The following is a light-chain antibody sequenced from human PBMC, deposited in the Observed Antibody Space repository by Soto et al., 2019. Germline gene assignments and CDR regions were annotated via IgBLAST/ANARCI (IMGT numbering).Light chain of an antibody. Sequence: QSALTQPPSASGSPGQSVTISCTGTSSDVGGYNYVSWYQQHPGKAPKLMIYEVSKRPSGVPDRFSGSESGNTASLTVSGLQGEDEADYYCSSYAGSNNFVFGTGTKVTVL. CDR2: EVS. CDR1: SSDVGGYNY. V-gene: IGLV2-8*01. CDR3: SSYAGSNNFV. J-gene: IGLJ1*01.